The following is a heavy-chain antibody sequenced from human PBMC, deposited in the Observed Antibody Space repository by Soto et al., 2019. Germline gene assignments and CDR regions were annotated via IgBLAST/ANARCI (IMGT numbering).Heavy chain of an antibody. D-gene: IGHD3-3*01. J-gene: IGHJ4*02. Sequence: PGGSLRLSCAASGFTFSTFAMHWVRQAPGKGLEWVAVMSDDGSNKYYADSVKGRFTAARDNSKNTLYLQMNSLRAEDTAVYYCAKAQPTTIFGVVPGGLEYWGQGTLVPVSP. CDR3: AKAQPTTIFGVVPGGLEY. V-gene: IGHV3-30*18. CDR1: GFTFSTFA. CDR2: MSDDGSNK.